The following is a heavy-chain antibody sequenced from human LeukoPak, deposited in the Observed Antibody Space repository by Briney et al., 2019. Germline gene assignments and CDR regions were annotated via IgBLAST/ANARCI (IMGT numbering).Heavy chain of an antibody. V-gene: IGHV3-9*01. CDR3: AKDFDSSGYAVDY. Sequence: PGGSLRLSCAASGFTFDDYAMHWVRQAPGKGLEWVSGISWNSGSIGYADSVKGRFTISRDNAKNPLYLQMNSLRAEDTALYYCAKDFDSSGYAVDYWGQGTLVTVSS. J-gene: IGHJ4*02. D-gene: IGHD3-22*01. CDR2: ISWNSGSI. CDR1: GFTFDDYA.